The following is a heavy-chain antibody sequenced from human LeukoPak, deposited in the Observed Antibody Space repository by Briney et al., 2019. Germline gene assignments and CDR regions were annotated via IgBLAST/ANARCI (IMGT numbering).Heavy chain of an antibody. CDR2: IYYSGST. J-gene: IGHJ4*02. D-gene: IGHD6-13*01. CDR3: ARGPPSIAAAGNHPFDY. Sequence: ASETLSLTCTVSGGSISSGDYYWSWIRQPPGKGLEWIGYIYYSGSTYYNPSLKSRVTISVDTSKNQISLKLSSVTAADTAVYYCARGPPSIAAAGNHPFDYWGQGTLVTVSS. CDR1: GGSISSGDYY. V-gene: IGHV4-30-4*01.